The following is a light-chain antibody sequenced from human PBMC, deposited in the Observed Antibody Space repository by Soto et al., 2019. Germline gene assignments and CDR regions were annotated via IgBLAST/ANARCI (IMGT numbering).Light chain of an antibody. Sequence: QSALTQPPSASGSPGQSVTISCTGTSSDVGAYNYVSWYQQHPGKAPKLMISEVNKRPSGVPDRFSGSKSDNTASLTVSGLQPEDEADYYCSSYGGPNNSNYVFGTGTKVTVL. CDR3: SSYGGPNNSNYV. CDR2: EVN. CDR1: SSDVGAYNY. V-gene: IGLV2-8*01. J-gene: IGLJ1*01.